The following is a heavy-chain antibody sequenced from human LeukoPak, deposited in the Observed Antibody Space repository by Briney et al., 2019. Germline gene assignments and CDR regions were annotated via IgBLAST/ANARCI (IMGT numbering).Heavy chain of an antibody. J-gene: IGHJ5*02. Sequence: GASVKVSCKASGYTFTGYDMHWVRQAPGQGLEWMGWINPNSGGTNYAQKFQGRVTMTRDTSISTAYMELSRLRSDDTAVYYCARDTAMVTYWFDPWGQGTLVTVSS. CDR3: ARDTAMVTYWFDP. V-gene: IGHV1-2*02. CDR1: GYTFTGYD. D-gene: IGHD5-18*01. CDR2: INPNSGGT.